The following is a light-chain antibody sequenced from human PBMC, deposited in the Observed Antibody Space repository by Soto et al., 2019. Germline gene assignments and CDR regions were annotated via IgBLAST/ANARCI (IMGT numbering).Light chain of an antibody. CDR2: GTS. CDR1: QSVSSSY. V-gene: IGKV3-20*01. J-gene: IGKJ1*01. CDR3: QQYDRSPST. Sequence: EIVLTQSPGTLSLSPGERATLSCRASQSVSSSYLAGYQQQPGQAPRLLIYGTSKRATGIPDRFSGSRSGTDFSITISRLEPEDFAVYYCQQYDRSPSTFGQGTKVEIK.